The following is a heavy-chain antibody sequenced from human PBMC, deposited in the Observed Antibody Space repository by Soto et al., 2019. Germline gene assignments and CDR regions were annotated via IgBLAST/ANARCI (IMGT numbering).Heavy chain of an antibody. J-gene: IGHJ4*02. CDR1: GYTFTSYA. CDR3: ARDSNRITGTLFDY. CDR2: INTNTGNP. D-gene: IGHD1-7*01. Sequence: GASVKVSCKASGYTFTSYAMNWVRQAPGQGLEWMGWINTNTGNPTYAQGFTGRFVFSLDTSVSTAYLQICSLKAEDTAVYYCARDSNRITGTLFDYWGQGTLVTVSS. V-gene: IGHV7-4-1*01.